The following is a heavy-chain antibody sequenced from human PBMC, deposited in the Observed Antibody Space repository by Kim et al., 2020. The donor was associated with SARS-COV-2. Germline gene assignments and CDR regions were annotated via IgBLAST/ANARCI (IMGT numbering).Heavy chain of an antibody. Sequence: ASVKVSCKASGYTFTSYYMHWVRQAPGQGLEWMGIINPSGGSTSYAQKFQGRVTMTRDTSTSTVYMELSSLRSEDTAVYYCARDGVVVVAATPFRAPYFDYWGQGTLVTVSS. CDR3: ARDGVVVVAATPFRAPYFDY. V-gene: IGHV1-46*01. CDR1: GYTFTSYY. CDR2: INPSGGST. D-gene: IGHD2-15*01. J-gene: IGHJ4*02.